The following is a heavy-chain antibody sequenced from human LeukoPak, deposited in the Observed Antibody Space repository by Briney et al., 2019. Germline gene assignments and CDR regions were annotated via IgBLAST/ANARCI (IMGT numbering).Heavy chain of an antibody. CDR1: GFTFSSYS. CDR2: ISGSGGST. CDR3: AKGPKGGIAAAGTLRAFDI. D-gene: IGHD6-13*01. Sequence: RRSLRPSCAVSGFTFSSYSMSCVRHAPGEGLEWVSAISGSGGSTYYADSVKGRFTISRDNSKNTLYLQMNSLRAEDTAVYYCAKGPKGGIAAAGTLRAFDIWGQGTMVTVSS. J-gene: IGHJ3*02. V-gene: IGHV3-23*01.